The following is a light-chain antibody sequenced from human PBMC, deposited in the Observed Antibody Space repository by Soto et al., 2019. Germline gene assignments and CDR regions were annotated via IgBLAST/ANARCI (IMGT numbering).Light chain of an antibody. V-gene: IGKV1-33*01. CDR2: DAS. Sequence: DIQMTQSPSSLSASVGDRVTITCQASQDISNYLNWYQQKPGKAPKHLIYDASNLETGVPSRFSGSGSGTDFTFTISSLQPEDIATYYCQQYDNLLGTFGQGTKLEIK. J-gene: IGKJ2*01. CDR1: QDISNY. CDR3: QQYDNLLGT.